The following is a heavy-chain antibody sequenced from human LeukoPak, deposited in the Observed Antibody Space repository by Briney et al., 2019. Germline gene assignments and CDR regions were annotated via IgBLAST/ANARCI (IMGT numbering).Heavy chain of an antibody. D-gene: IGHD3-22*01. CDR3: AKDYLGSSGFSYYFDY. Sequence: GGSLRLSCAASGFTFSSHWMHWVRQAPGKGLVWVSRINSDGSSISYADSVKGRFTISRDNAKNTLYLQMNSLRAEDTAVYYCAKDYLGSSGFSYYFDYWGQGTLVTVSS. J-gene: IGHJ4*02. V-gene: IGHV3-74*01. CDR2: INSDGSSI. CDR1: GFTFSSHW.